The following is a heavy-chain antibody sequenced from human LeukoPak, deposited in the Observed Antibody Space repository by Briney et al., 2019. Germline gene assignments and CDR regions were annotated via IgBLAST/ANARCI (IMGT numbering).Heavy chain of an antibody. V-gene: IGHV3-23*01. CDR3: ARDRHSTSGNDY. D-gene: IGHD1-26*01. CDR1: GFTFSNCA. CDR2: VSGSGDST. Sequence: GGSLRLSCAASGFTFSNCAMSWVRQAPGKGLEWVSGVSGSGDSTYYADSVKGRFTISRDNAKNSLYLQMNNLRAEDTAVYYCARDRHSTSGNDYWGQGTLVTVSS. J-gene: IGHJ4*02.